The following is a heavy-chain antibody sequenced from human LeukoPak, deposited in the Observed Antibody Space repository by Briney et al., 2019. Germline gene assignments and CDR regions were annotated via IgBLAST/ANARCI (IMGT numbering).Heavy chain of an antibody. D-gene: IGHD4-11*01. V-gene: IGHV1-46*01. CDR1: GYTFTSYY. J-gene: IGHJ6*02. CDR2: INPSGGST. Sequence: ASVKVSCKASGYTFTSYYMHWVRQAPGQGLEWMGIINPSGGSTSYAQKFQGRVTMTRDTSTSTAYMELSSLRSEDTAVYYCAARDFTVTSLYYYYGMDVWGQGTTVTVSS. CDR3: AARDFTVTSLYYYYGMDV.